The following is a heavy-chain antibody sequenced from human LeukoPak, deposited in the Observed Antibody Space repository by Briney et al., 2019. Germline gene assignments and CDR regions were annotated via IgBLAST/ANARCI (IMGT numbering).Heavy chain of an antibody. CDR2: SYHGSNK. J-gene: IGHJ1*01. V-gene: IGHV3-30*01. Sequence: SYHGSNKYYAASVKGRFTISRDNSKNTLYLQMNSLRAEDTAVYYCARDSRRLTAPRYFQHWGQGTLVTVSS. D-gene: IGHD2-21*02. CDR3: ARDSRRLTAPRYFQH.